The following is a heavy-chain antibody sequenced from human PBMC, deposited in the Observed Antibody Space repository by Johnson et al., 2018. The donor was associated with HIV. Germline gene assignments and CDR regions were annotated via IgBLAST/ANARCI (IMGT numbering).Heavy chain of an antibody. CDR3: AKEDRITVTRVTWGAFDI. CDR2: ISYDGSNK. V-gene: IGHV3-30*04. J-gene: IGHJ3*02. CDR1: GFTFSSYA. D-gene: IGHD4-17*01. Sequence: QMLLVESGGGVVQPGRSLRLSCAASGFTFSSYAMHWVRQAPGKGLEWVAVISYDGSNKYYADSVKGRLTVSRDNFKNTLHLQMNSLRAEDTAVYYCAKEDRITVTRVTWGAFDIWGQGTMVTVSS.